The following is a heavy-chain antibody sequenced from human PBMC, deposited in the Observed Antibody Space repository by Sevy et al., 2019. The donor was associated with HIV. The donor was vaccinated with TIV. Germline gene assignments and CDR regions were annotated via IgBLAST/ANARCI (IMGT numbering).Heavy chain of an antibody. CDR2: ISGSGGST. Sequence: GGSLRLSCAASGFTFSSYAMSWVRQAPGKGLEWVSAISGSGGSTYYADSVKGRFTISRDNSKNTLYLQMNSLRAEETAVYYCAKDSPPYRVGEYYFDYWGQGTLVTVSS. D-gene: IGHD3-10*01. CDR3: AKDSPPYRVGEYYFDY. CDR1: GFTFSSYA. V-gene: IGHV3-23*01. J-gene: IGHJ4*02.